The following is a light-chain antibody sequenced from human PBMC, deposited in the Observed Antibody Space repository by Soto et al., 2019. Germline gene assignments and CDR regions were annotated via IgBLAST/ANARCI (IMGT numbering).Light chain of an antibody. CDR3: HQYATSPLT. V-gene: IGKV3-20*01. J-gene: IGKJ4*01. CDR1: QSVARSS. Sequence: ENVLTQSPGRLSLSVGERATLFCRASQSVARSSIAWYQHPVGQLPRLLIYGASGRATGVPDKFSGSGSGTIFTLTIERVEAEDFAVYHCHQYATSPLTFGGGTTLEIK. CDR2: GAS.